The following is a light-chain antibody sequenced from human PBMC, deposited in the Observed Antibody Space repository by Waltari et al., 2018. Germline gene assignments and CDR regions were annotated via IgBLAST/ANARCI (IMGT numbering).Light chain of an antibody. CDR3: ALYMGSGIWV. Sequence: QSVVTQEPSLSVSPGGTVTINCALSSGSISSTSYATWYQQTPGQAPRTLIYKGDSRSSGVPDRFSGSVLGNTAALTVTGAQADDESDYYCALYMGSGIWVFGGGTKLTVL. V-gene: IGLV8-61*01. CDR2: KGD. CDR1: SGSISSTSY. J-gene: IGLJ3*02.